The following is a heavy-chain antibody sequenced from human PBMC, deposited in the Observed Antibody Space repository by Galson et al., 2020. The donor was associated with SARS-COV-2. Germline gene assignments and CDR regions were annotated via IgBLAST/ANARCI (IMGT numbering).Heavy chain of an antibody. J-gene: IGHJ4*02. CDR2: IPYDGSNK. CDR1: GFSFSGYA. D-gene: IGHD3-16*02. Sequence: GGSLRLSCAASGFSFSGYAMHWVRQAPGKGLEWVAVIPYDGSNKYYADSVKGRFTISRDNSKNTLYLQINSLRAEDTAVYYCAKDLYYDYVWGSYPSYWGQGTLVTVSS. V-gene: IGHV3-30*18. CDR3: AKDLYYDYVWGSYPSY.